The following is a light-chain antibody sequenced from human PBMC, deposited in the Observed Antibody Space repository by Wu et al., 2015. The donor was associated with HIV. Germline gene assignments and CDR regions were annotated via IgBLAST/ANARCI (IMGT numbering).Light chain of an antibody. J-gene: IGKJ4*01. CDR3: QHYDDSLI. CDR1: QSVTSSY. CDR2: GAS. Sequence: ENVLTQSPGTLSLSPGETATLSCRASQSVTSSYLAWYQQKAGQAPRLLIYGASSRATGIPDRFSGSGSGTDFTLTISRPEPEDFAVYYCQHYDDSLIFGGGTKVEIK. V-gene: IGKV3-20*01.